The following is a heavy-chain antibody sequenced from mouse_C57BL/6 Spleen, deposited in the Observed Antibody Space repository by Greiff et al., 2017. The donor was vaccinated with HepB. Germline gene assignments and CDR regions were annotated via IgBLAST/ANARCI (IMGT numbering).Heavy chain of an antibody. CDR1: GYTFTDYY. J-gene: IGHJ2*01. V-gene: IGHV1-77*01. CDR2: IGPGSGST. D-gene: IGHD1-1*01. Sequence: QVQLQQSGAELVKPGASVKISCKASGYTFTDYYINWVKQRPRQGLEWIGKIGPGSGSTYYNEKFRGKATLTADKSSSTAYMQLSGLTSEDSAVYFCARSTSVVEGDYWGQGTTLTVSS. CDR3: ARSTSVVEGDY.